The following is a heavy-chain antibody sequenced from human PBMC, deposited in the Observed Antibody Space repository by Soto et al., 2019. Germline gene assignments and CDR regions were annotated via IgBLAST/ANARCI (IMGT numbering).Heavy chain of an antibody. Sequence: GGSLRLSCAASGFTFSSYSMNWVRQAPGKGLEWVSSISSSSSYIYYADSVKGRFTISRDNAKNSLYLQMNSLRAEDTAVYYCARRPLVVPAAIFHASYYMDVWGKGTTVTVSS. CDR2: ISSSSSYI. CDR3: ARRPLVVPAAIFHASYYMDV. D-gene: IGHD2-2*01. J-gene: IGHJ6*03. V-gene: IGHV3-21*01. CDR1: GFTFSSYS.